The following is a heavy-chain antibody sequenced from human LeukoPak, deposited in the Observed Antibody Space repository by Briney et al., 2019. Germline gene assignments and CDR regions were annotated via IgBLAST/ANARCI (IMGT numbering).Heavy chain of an antibody. D-gene: IGHD3-9*01. J-gene: IGHJ4*02. CDR3: VKGAGNYDILTGHYAGAYDY. Sequence: GGSLRLSCSASGLTFSTYAMYWVRQAPGKGLDYVSGITNDGGTTYYADSVKGRFAISRDNSKNTLYLRMSSLRAEDTAVYYCVKGAGNYDILTGHYAGAYDYWGQGTLVTVSS. CDR1: GLTFSTYA. CDR2: ITNDGGTT. V-gene: IGHV3-64D*06.